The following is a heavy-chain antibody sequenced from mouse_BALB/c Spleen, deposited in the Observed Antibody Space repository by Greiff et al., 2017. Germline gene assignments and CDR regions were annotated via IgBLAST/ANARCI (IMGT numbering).Heavy chain of an antibody. CDR2: ISNGGGST. D-gene: IGHD2-14*01. V-gene: IGHV5-12-2*01. J-gene: IGHJ3*01. Sequence: EVKLEESGGGLVQPGGSLKLSCAASGFTFSSYTMSWVRQTPEKRLEWVAYISNGGGSTYYPDTVKGRFTISRDNAKNTLYLQMSSLKSEDTAMYYCARQGYRYDAAWFAYWGQGTLVTVSA. CDR1: GFTFSSYT. CDR3: ARQGYRYDAAWFAY.